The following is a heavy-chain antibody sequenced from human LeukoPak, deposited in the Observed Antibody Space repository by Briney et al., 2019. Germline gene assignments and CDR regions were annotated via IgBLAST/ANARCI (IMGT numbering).Heavy chain of an antibody. CDR2: IYYSGST. J-gene: IGHJ3*02. Sequence: PSETLSLTCTVSGGSISSSSYYWGWIRQPPGKGLEWIGSIYYSGSTYYNPSLKRRVTISVDTSKNQFSLKLSSVTAADTAVYYCARVGSYYAFDIWGQGTMVTVSS. D-gene: IGHD1-26*01. CDR1: GGSISSSSYY. V-gene: IGHV4-39*01. CDR3: ARVGSYYAFDI.